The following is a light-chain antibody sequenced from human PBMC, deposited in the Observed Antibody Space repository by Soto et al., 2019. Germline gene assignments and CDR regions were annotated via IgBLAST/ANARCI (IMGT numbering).Light chain of an antibody. J-gene: IGKJ1*01. CDR2: DAS. Sequence: EIVLTQSPGSLSVSPGERATLSCRASQSIRNNNLAWYEQKPGQAPRLLIYDASNRATGIPDRFSGSGSGTDFTLTISRLEPEDLAVYYCQQYGDSRTFGQGTKVDIK. V-gene: IGKV3-20*01. CDR3: QQYGDSRT. CDR1: QSIRNNN.